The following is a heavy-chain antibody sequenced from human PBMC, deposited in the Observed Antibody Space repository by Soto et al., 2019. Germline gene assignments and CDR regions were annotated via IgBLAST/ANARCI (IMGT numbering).Heavy chain of an antibody. Sequence: QVQLVQSGAEVKKPGSSVKVSCKASGGAFSSYAISWVRQAPGQGLEWMGGIIPIFGTANYAQKFQGRVTITAEESTSTAYMELSSLRSEDTAVYYCARVADSSGYYPSNYFDYWGQGTLVTVSS. J-gene: IGHJ4*02. D-gene: IGHD3-22*01. CDR2: IIPIFGTA. CDR1: GGAFSSYA. CDR3: ARVADSSGYYPSNYFDY. V-gene: IGHV1-69*12.